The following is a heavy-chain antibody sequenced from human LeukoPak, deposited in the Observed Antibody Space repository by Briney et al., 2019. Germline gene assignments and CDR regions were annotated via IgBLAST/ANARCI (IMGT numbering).Heavy chain of an antibody. Sequence: SETLSLTCTVSGGSISSSSYYWGWIRQPPGKGLEWIGSIYYSGSTYYNPSLKSRVTVSVDTSKNQFSLKLSSVTAADTAVYYCAREGYSYGYDVSLYLNWFDPWGQGTLVTVSS. CDR3: AREGYSYGYDVSLYLNWFDP. J-gene: IGHJ5*02. D-gene: IGHD5-18*01. V-gene: IGHV4-39*07. CDR1: GGSISSSSYY. CDR2: IYYSGST.